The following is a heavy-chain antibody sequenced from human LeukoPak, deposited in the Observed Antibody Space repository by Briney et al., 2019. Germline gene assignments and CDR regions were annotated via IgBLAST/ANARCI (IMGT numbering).Heavy chain of an antibody. CDR1: GFTFSSYA. Sequence: PGGSLRLSCAASGFTFSSYAMSWVRQAPGKGLEWVASVSDSSRYIHYADSMKGRFSISRDNAKNSLYLQMNNLRAEDTAMYYCARYGIVGATYFDYWGQGTLVTVSS. V-gene: IGHV3-21*01. CDR2: VSDSSRYI. J-gene: IGHJ4*02. D-gene: IGHD1-26*01. CDR3: ARYGIVGATYFDY.